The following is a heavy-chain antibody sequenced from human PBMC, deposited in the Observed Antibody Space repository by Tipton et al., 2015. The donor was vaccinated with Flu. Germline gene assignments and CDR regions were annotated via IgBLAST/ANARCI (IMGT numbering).Heavy chain of an antibody. D-gene: IGHD1-14*01. Sequence: TLSLTCSVSGDSLSNYYWSWIRQPAGKGLEWIGCIYTTGYTKYNPSLKSRVTMSLDTPNNRFSLRLNSMTAADTAVYYCARILDPTGGTYGDILDYWGQGTLVTVSS. J-gene: IGHJ4*02. V-gene: IGHV4-4*07. CDR1: GDSLSNYY. CDR3: ARILDPTGGTYGDILDY. CDR2: IYTTGYT.